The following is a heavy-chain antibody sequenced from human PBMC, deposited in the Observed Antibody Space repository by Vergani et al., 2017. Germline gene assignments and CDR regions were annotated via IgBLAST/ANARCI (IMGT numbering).Heavy chain of an antibody. J-gene: IGHJ4*02. CDR1: GFTFSSHA. CDR2: IKNTGDST. CDR3: ARDPSYYDYVWGSYRYSYYFDY. Sequence: EVQLLQSEGAVVQPGGSLRLSCVASGFTFSSHAMSWVRQGHGQGLEWVSSIKNTGDSTHYADSVKGRFTISRDNAKNSLYLQMNSLRAEDTAVYYCARDPSYYDYVWGSYRYSYYFDYWGQGTLVTVSS. V-gene: IGHV3-23*01. D-gene: IGHD3-16*02.